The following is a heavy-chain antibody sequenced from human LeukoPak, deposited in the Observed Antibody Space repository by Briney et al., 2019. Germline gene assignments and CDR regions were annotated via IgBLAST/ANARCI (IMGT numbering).Heavy chain of an antibody. CDR3: AREVGGSGIVGGYYYYYMDV. D-gene: IGHD3-10*01. V-gene: IGHV4-61*01. CDR2: IYYSGST. CDR1: GYSISSGYY. Sequence: SETLSLTCTVSGYSISSGYYWGWIRQPPGKGLEWIGYIYYSGSTNYNPSLKSRVTISVDTSKNQFSLKLSSVTAADTAVYYCAREVGGSGIVGGYYYYYMDVWGKGTTVTISS. J-gene: IGHJ6*03.